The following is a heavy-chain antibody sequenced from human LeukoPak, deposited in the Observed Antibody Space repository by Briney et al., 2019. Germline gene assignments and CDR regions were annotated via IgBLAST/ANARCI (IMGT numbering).Heavy chain of an antibody. CDR1: GYTFTSYG. D-gene: IGHD5-12*01. V-gene: IGHV1-18*01. Sequence: ASVKVSCKASGYTFTSYGISWVRQAPGQGLEWMGWISAYNGNTNYAQKLQGRVTMTRDMSTSTVYMELSSLRSEDTAVYYCARNIVATSYYFDYWGQGTLVTVSS. CDR2: ISAYNGNT. CDR3: ARNIVATSYYFDY. J-gene: IGHJ4*02.